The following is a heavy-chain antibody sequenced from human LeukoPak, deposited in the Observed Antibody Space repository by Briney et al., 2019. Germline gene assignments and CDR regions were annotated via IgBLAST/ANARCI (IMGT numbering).Heavy chain of an antibody. D-gene: IGHD2-2*01. V-gene: IGHV3-30*14. Sequence: PGGSLRLSCVASGFTFNTYAIHWVRQAPGKGLEWVAVISYDGSNKYYEDSVKGRFTISRDNSKNTLYLQMNSLRAEDTAVYYCARAVFLGYCSGTSCVDYWGQGTLVTVSS. CDR1: GFTFNTYA. CDR3: ARAVFLGYCSGTSCVDY. CDR2: ISYDGSNK. J-gene: IGHJ4*02.